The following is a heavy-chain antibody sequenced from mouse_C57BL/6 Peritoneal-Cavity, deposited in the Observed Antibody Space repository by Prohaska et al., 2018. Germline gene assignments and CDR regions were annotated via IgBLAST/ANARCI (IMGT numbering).Heavy chain of an antibody. J-gene: IGHJ1*03. Sequence: QVTLKESGPGILQSSQTLSLTCSFSGFSLSTSGMGVSWIRQPSGKGLEWLAHIYWDDDKRYNPSLKSRLTISKDTSRNQVFLKITSVDTADTATYYCARLRITTVVAIPYWYFDVWGTGTTVTVSS. D-gene: IGHD1-1*01. CDR1: GFSLSTSGMG. CDR2: IYWDDDK. V-gene: IGHV8-12*01. CDR3: ARLRITTVVAIPYWYFDV.